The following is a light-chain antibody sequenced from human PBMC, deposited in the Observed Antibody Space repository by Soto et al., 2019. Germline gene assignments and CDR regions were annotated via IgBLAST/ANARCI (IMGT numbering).Light chain of an antibody. CDR3: QAWDSSTGV. J-gene: IGLJ2*01. CDR2: QDT. V-gene: IGLV3-1*01. CDR1: KLGDKY. Sequence: SYELTQPPSVSVSPGQTASITCSGDKLGDKYVCWYQQKPGQSPVLVIYQDTKRPSGIPERFSGSNSGNTATLTISGTQTMDEADYYCQAWDSSTGVFGGGTKLTVL.